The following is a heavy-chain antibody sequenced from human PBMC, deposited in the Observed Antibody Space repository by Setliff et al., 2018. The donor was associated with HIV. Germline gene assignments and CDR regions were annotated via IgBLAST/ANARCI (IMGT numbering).Heavy chain of an antibody. CDR1: GDSATNSRYY. Sequence: SETLSLTCTVSGDSATNSRYYWAWIRQPPGKGLEYIGSIHYDERTYYNPSLKSRATISLDTSKNQFSLNLTSVTAADTAVYYCASRIYYYDSNNFLREEGFDPWGQGTLVTVSS. CDR3: ASRIYYYDSNNFLREEGFDP. CDR2: IHYDERT. V-gene: IGHV4-39*01. J-gene: IGHJ5*02. D-gene: IGHD3-22*01.